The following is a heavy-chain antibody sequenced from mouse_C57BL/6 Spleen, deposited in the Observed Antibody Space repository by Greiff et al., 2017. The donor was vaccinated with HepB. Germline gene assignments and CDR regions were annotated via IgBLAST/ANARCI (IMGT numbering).Heavy chain of an antibody. CDR1: GFTFSSYA. V-gene: IGHV5-4*01. J-gene: IGHJ2*01. CDR3: ARDVDYGSSPFDY. D-gene: IGHD1-1*01. Sequence: GQGVESGGGLVKPGGSLKLSCAASGFTFSSYAMSWVRQTPEKRLEWVATISDGGSYTYYPDNVKGRFTISRDNAKNNLYLQMSHLKSEDTAMYYCARDVDYGSSPFDYWGQGTTLTVSS. CDR2: ISDGGSYT.